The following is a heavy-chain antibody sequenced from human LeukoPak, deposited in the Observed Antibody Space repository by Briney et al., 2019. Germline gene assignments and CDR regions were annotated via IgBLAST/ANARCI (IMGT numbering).Heavy chain of an antibody. Sequence: SSETLSLTCTVSGGSISSYYWTWIRQPAGKGLEWIGRIYSSGTTYNPSLESRVAMSLDTSKEQFSLNLSSVTAADTAVYYCARGGYYALGTHDYWGQGTLVTVSS. V-gene: IGHV4-4*07. CDR3: ARGGYYALGTHDY. CDR2: IYSSGT. CDR1: GGSISSYY. D-gene: IGHD3-3*01. J-gene: IGHJ4*02.